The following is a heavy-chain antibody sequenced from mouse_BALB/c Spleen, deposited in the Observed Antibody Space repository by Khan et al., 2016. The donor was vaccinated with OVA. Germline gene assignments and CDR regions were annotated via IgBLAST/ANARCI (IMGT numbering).Heavy chain of an antibody. D-gene: IGHD1-1*01. V-gene: IGHV3-2*02. J-gene: IGHJ2*01. Sequence: VQLKESGPGLVKPSQSLSLTCTVTGYSITSDYAWNWIRQFPGNKLEWMGYISYSGRTSYNPSLKSRISITRDTSKNQFFLQLNSVTTEYTATXYCARSVTITTVVATDFDYWGQGTTLTVSS. CDR1: GYSITSDYA. CDR2: ISYSGRT. CDR3: ARSVTITTVVATDFDY.